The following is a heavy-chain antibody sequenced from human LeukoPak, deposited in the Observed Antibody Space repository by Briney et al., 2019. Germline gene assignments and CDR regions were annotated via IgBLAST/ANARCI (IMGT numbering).Heavy chain of an antibody. D-gene: IGHD2-8*02. CDR1: GFTFSNYF. CDR3: ARLGTGYSIDS. Sequence: GGSLRLSCAASGFTFSNYFMSWIRQAPGKGLQWVSYISSSGSAIYYADSVKGRFTISRDNAKNSLYLQMNSLRAEDTAVFYCARLGTGYSIDSWGQGALLTVSS. J-gene: IGHJ4*02. V-gene: IGHV3-11*01. CDR2: ISSSGSAI.